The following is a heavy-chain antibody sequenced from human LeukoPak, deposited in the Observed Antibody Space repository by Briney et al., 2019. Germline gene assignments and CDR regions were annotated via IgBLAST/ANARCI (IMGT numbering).Heavy chain of an antibody. J-gene: IGHJ3*02. Sequence: SETLSLTCAVYGGSFSGYYWSWIRQPPGKGLEWIGEINHSGSTNYNPSLKSRVTISVDTSKNQFSLKLSSVTAADTAVYYCARSTSDSTRGAFDIWGQGTMVTVSS. CDR1: GGSFSGYY. D-gene: IGHD1-14*01. CDR2: INHSGST. CDR3: ARSTSDSTRGAFDI. V-gene: IGHV4-34*09.